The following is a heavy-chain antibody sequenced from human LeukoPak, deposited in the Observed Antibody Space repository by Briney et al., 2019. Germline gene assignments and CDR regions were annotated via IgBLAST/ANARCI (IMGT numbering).Heavy chain of an antibody. CDR3: ATSYQWVVPWAEYFQH. CDR2: INSSSSDI. D-gene: IGHD6-19*01. V-gene: IGHV3-48*01. J-gene: IGHJ1*01. Sequence: PGGSLRLSCAASGFTFSSYSMNWVRQAPGKGLEWVSYINSSSSDIYYADSVKGRFTISRDNAKNSLYLQMNSLKAEDTAVYYCATSYQWVVPWAEYFQHWGQGPLVTVSS. CDR1: GFTFSSYS.